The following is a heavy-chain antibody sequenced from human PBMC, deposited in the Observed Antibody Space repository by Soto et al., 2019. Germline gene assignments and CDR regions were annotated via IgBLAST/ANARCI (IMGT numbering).Heavy chain of an antibody. CDR3: APNSYYDSSGYYYRFDY. J-gene: IGHJ4*02. Sequence: GGSLRLSCAASGFTFSSYAMSWVRQAPGKGLEWVSAISGSGVSTYYADSVKGRFTISSDNSKNTLYLQMNSLRAEDTALYYCAPNSYYDSSGYYYRFDYWGQGTLVTVSS. CDR2: ISGSGVST. D-gene: IGHD3-22*01. CDR1: GFTFSSYA. V-gene: IGHV3-23*01.